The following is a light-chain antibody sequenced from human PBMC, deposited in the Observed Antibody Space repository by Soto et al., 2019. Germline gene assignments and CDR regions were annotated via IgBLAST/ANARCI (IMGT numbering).Light chain of an antibody. CDR2: GVT. Sequence: QSALTQPASVSGSPGQSITISCTGTSSDVGGHNDVSWYQQHPGKVPKLLIYGVTNRPSGVPDRFSGSKSGSTASLTVSGLQAEDEADYYCSSHAGINNVVFGGGTKLTVL. J-gene: IGLJ3*02. V-gene: IGLV2-8*01. CDR1: SSDVGGHND. CDR3: SSHAGINNVV.